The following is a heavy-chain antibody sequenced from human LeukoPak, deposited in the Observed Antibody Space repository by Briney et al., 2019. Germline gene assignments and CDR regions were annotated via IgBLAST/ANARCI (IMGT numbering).Heavy chain of an antibody. CDR2: IYINGST. CDR3: ARVTPGSGWFDP. V-gene: IGHV4-4*07. CDR1: GGSISSYS. Sequence: SETLSLTCTVSGGSISSYSWSWIRQPAGKGLEWIGRIYINGSTNYNPSLKSRVIISVDTSKNQFSLKLSSVTAADTAVYYCARVTPGSGWFDPWGQGTLVTVSS. J-gene: IGHJ5*02. D-gene: IGHD1-14*01.